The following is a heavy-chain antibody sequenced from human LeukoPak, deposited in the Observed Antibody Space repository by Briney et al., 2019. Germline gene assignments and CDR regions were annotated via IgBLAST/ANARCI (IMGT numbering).Heavy chain of an antibody. CDR1: GFTFDDYG. Sequence: GGSLRLSFAASGFTFDDYGMSWVRQVPGKGLVWVSRINSDGSDTIYADSVKGRFTSSRDNAKNMLYLQMNNLRAEDTAMYYCARMTTVTTEGIWGQGTMVTVSS. V-gene: IGHV3-74*01. CDR2: INSDGSDT. J-gene: IGHJ3*02. D-gene: IGHD4-17*01. CDR3: ARMTTVTTEGI.